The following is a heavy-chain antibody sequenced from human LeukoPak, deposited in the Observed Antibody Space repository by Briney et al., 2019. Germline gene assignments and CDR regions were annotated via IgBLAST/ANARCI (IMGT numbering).Heavy chain of an antibody. J-gene: IGHJ6*03. D-gene: IGHD2-21*01. CDR3: ARGKPGGADRGYYYYYYLDV. CDR1: GGTFSSYA. Sequence: GASVKVSCKASGGTFSSYAISWVRQAPGQGPEWMGGIIPIFGTANYAQKFQGRVTITTDKSTSTAYMELSSLRPEDTAVYYCARGKPGGADRGYYYYYYLDVWGKGTTVTVSS. CDR2: IIPIFGTA. V-gene: IGHV1-69*05.